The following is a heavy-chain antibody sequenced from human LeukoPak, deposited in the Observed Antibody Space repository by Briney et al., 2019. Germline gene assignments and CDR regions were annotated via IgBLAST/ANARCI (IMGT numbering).Heavy chain of an antibody. V-gene: IGHV4-38-2*01. CDR2: IYHSGST. CDR3: ARQIGQQLVSDY. J-gene: IGHJ4*02. CDR1: GYSISSGYY. Sequence: SETLSLTCAVSGYSISSGYYWGWIRQPPGKGLEWIGSIYHSGSTYYNPSLKSRVTISVDTSKNQFSLKLSSVTAADTAVYYCARQIGQQLVSDYWGQGTLVTVSS. D-gene: IGHD6-13*01.